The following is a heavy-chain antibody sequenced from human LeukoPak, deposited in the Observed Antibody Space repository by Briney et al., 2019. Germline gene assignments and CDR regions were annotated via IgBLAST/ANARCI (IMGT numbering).Heavy chain of an antibody. D-gene: IGHD5-12*01. CDR3: ASSSLGYYFDY. J-gene: IGHJ4*02. CDR2: IYYSGST. CDR1: GGSISNYY. Sequence: SETLSLTCTVSGGSISNYYWAWIRQPPGKGLEWIGYIYYSGSTNYNPSLNSRVTISVDTSKNQFSLKLSSVTAADTAVYYCASSSLGYYFDYWGQGTLVTVSS. V-gene: IGHV4-59*01.